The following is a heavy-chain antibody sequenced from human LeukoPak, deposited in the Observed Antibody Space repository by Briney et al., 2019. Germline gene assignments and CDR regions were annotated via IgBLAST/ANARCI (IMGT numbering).Heavy chain of an antibody. D-gene: IGHD1-14*01. CDR3: ARDGITGTTFEDY. CDR1: GFTFSSSA. Sequence: GGSLRLSCAASGFTFSSSAMSWVRQVPGKGLEWVSGISASGGSTYYADSVRGRFTISRDNSKNTLYLQMNSLRAEDTAVYYCARDGITGTTFEDYWGQGTLVTVSS. J-gene: IGHJ4*02. V-gene: IGHV3-23*01. CDR2: ISASGGST.